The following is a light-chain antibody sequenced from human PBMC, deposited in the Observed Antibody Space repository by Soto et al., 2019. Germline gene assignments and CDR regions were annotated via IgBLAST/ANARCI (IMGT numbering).Light chain of an antibody. CDR1: QSINRH. CDR2: DAS. CDR3: QQRSNWPPVT. V-gene: IGKV3-11*01. J-gene: IGKJ4*01. Sequence: EIVLTQSPATLSLSPGERATLSCRASQSINRHLAWYRQKPGQASRLLIYDASNRATGIPARFSGSGSGTDFTLTIGSLEPEDFGVYYWQQRSNWPPVTFGGGTKVDIK.